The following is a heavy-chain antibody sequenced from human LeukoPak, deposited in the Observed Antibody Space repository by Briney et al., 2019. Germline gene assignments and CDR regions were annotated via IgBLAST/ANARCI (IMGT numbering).Heavy chain of an antibody. D-gene: IGHD3-22*01. CDR3: AREGSYYDSSGYPRGFLDY. Sequence: SETLSLTCAVYGGSFSGYYWSWIRQPPGKGLEWIGEINHSGSTNYNPSLESRVTISVDTSKNQFSLKLSSVTAADTAVYYCAREGSYYDSSGYPRGFLDYWGQGTLVTVSS. J-gene: IGHJ4*02. V-gene: IGHV4-34*01. CDR2: INHSGST. CDR1: GGSFSGYY.